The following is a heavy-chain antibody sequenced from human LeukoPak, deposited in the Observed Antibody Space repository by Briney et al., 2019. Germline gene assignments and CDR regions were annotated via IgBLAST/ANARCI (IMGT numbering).Heavy chain of an antibody. J-gene: IGHJ4*02. CDR1: GYSISNGHV. CDR3: ARIDWTPDS. CDR2: IHHSGNT. Sequence: SETLSLTCSASGYSISNGHVWAWIRQPPGKGLEWIGTIHHSGNTYYNPSLQSRVTVSVDTSRNQFPLRVYSVTAADTGAYYCARIDWTPDSWGQGTLVTVSS. V-gene: IGHV4-38-2*02. D-gene: IGHD1-1*01.